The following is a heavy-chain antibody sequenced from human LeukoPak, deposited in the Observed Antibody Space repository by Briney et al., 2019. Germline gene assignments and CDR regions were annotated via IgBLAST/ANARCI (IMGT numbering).Heavy chain of an antibody. V-gene: IGHV3-15*01. D-gene: IGHD3-16*01. CDR1: GSAVSSNY. Sequence: GGSLRLSCAVSGSAVSSNYMTWVRQAPGKGLEWVGRIKSKSDGGTTDYAAPVKGKFTISRDDSKNTLYLQMNSLKSEDTAVYYCTTGGGVYDYVSLHWGQGTLVTVSP. CDR2: IKSKSDGGTT. CDR3: TTGGGVYDYVSLH. J-gene: IGHJ1*01.